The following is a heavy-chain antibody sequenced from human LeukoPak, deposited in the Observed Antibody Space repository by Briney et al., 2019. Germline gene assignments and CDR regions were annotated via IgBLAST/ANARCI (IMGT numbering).Heavy chain of an antibody. J-gene: IGHJ5*02. Sequence: GGSLRLSCVASGFSLSGCWMYWVRQAPGKGLMYISRNNGDGSTTNYADVVKGRFTMSRDNVKNTLYLQMNSLRVEDTAVYYCARDPRNVGLAPWGQGTLVTVSS. CDR3: ARDPRNVGLAP. V-gene: IGHV3-74*01. CDR2: NNGDGSTT. D-gene: IGHD2-15*01. CDR1: GFSLSGCW.